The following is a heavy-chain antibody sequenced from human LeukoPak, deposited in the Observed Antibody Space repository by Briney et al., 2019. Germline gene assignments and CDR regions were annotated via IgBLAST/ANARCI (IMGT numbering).Heavy chain of an antibody. D-gene: IGHD3-3*01. Sequence: GASVKVSCKASGYTFTDYHIHWVRQAPGQGLEWMGWINLRSGGTTYAHNFQGRVTVTRDTSITTAYMELSSLTSDDAAVYFCARNRIIGVGGGYGAFDIWGQGTMVTVSP. CDR1: GYTFTDYH. CDR3: ARNRIIGVGGGYGAFDI. CDR2: INLRSGGT. J-gene: IGHJ3*02. V-gene: IGHV1-2*02.